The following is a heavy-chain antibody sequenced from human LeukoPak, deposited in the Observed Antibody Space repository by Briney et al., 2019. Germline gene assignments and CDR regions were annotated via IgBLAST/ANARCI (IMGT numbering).Heavy chain of an antibody. CDR1: GFTVSTYW. Sequence: GGSPRLSCAASGFTVSTYWMHWVRQAPGKGLVWVSRINSDGSSTSYADPVKGRFTISRDNAKNTLYLEMNSLRAEDTAVYYCARPRQCYSTTSCANHFDYWGQGTLVTVSS. CDR3: ARPRQCYSTTSCANHFDY. J-gene: IGHJ4*02. CDR2: INSDGSST. D-gene: IGHD2-2*01. V-gene: IGHV3-74*01.